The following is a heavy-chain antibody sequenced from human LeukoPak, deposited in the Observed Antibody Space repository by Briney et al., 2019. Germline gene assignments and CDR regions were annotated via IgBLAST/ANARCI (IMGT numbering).Heavy chain of an antibody. CDR3: ARGNCRGGTCDWLDP. D-gene: IGHD2-15*01. CDR1: GFTVSTNY. Sequence: GGSLRLSCAASGFTVSTNYMSWVRQAPGKGLEWVSVIYTGGTTYYADSVKGRITVSRDNSKNTLYLQMNNVRADDTAVYYCARGNCRGGTCDWLDPWGQGTLVTVSS. J-gene: IGHJ5*02. CDR2: IYTGGTT. V-gene: IGHV3-66*01.